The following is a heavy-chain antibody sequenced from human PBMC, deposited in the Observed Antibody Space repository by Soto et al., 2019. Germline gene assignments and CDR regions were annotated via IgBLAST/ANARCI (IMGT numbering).Heavy chain of an antibody. V-gene: IGHV4-31*03. J-gene: IGHJ4*02. CDR1: GGSIISGGYY. Sequence: SETLSVTCTVSGGSIISGGYYWSWIRQHPGKGLEWIGYIYYSGSTYYNPSLKSRVTISVDTSKNQFSLKLSSVTAADTAVYYCAGTYYYDSSGYYEADYWGQGTLVTVSS. D-gene: IGHD3-22*01. CDR2: IYYSGST. CDR3: AGTYYYDSSGYYEADY.